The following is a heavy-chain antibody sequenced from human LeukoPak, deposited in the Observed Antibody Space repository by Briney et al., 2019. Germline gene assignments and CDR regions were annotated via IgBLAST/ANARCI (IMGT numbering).Heavy chain of an antibody. J-gene: IGHJ4*02. D-gene: IGHD3-3*01. CDR2: ISGSGGST. V-gene: IGHV3-23*01. Sequence: AISGSGGSTYYADSVEGRFTISRDNSKNTLYLQMNSLRAEDTAVYYCATFVRSGRWGQGTLVTVSS. CDR3: ATFVRSGR.